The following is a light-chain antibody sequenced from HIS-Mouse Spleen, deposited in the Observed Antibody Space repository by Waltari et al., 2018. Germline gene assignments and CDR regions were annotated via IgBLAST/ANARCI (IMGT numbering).Light chain of an antibody. CDR1: SSDVGSYNL. V-gene: IGLV2-23*01. CDR3: CSYAGSNKV. CDR2: EGS. Sequence: QSALTQPASVSGSPGQSITISCTGTSSDVGSYNLVSWYQQPPGKAPKLMIYEGSKRPSGVSNRFSGSKSGNTASLTISGLQAEDEADYYCCSYAGSNKVFGGGTKLTVL. J-gene: IGLJ2*01.